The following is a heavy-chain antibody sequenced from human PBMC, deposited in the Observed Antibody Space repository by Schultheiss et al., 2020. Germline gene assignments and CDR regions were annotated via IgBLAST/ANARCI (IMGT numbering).Heavy chain of an antibody. CDR1: GFTFSSYG. CDR3: ARDGLPYYDFWSGYYTGMDV. D-gene: IGHD3-3*01. J-gene: IGHJ6*02. V-gene: IGHV3-30*03. Sequence: GESLKISCAASGFTFSSYGMHWVRQAPGKGLEWVAVISYDGSNKYYADSVKGRFTISRDNSKNTLYLQMNSLRAEDTAVYYCARDGLPYYDFWSGYYTGMDVWGQGTTVTVSS. CDR2: ISYDGSNK.